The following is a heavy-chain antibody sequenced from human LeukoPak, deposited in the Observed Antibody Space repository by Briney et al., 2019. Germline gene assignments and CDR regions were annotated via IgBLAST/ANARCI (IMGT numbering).Heavy chain of an antibody. J-gene: IGHJ4*02. D-gene: IGHD1-26*01. CDR1: GDSTSSDRYY. V-gene: IGHV4-39*01. CDR3: ARGRPYSGGYHLDY. CDR2: IYYSGST. Sequence: PSETLSLTCTISGDSTSSDRYYGGWVRQPPGKGLEWIGNIYYSGSTYYNPSLKSLVTMSVGTSKNQFFLKLNSVTAADTAVYYCARGRPYSGGYHLDYWGQGTLVTVSP.